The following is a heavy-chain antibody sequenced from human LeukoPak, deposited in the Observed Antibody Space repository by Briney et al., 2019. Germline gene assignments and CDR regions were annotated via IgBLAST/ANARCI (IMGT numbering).Heavy chain of an antibody. Sequence: SETLSLTCTVSGGSISSSSYYWGWIRQPPGRGLDYIGFIHFSGSTNYNPSLEGRVTISADTSTNQFSLKLNSVTAADTAVYYCARGFMIPVGGGFDSWGQGTLVTVSS. CDR3: ARGFMIPVGGGFDS. CDR1: GGSISSSSYY. CDR2: IHFSGST. V-gene: IGHV4-61*05. D-gene: IGHD3-16*01. J-gene: IGHJ4*02.